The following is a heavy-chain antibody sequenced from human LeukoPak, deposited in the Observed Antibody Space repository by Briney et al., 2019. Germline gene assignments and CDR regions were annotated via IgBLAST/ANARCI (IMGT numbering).Heavy chain of an antibody. CDR2: ISYDGSNK. V-gene: IGHV3-30*04. J-gene: IGHJ4*02. Sequence: GRSLRLSCAASGFTFSSYAMHWIRQAPAKGLEWVAVISYDGSNKYYADSVKGRFTISRDNSKNTLYLQMNSLRAEDTAVYYCASILGLQGTAAGTVSDYWGQGTLVTVSS. CDR1: GFTFSSYA. CDR3: ASILGLQGTAAGTVSDY. D-gene: IGHD6-13*01.